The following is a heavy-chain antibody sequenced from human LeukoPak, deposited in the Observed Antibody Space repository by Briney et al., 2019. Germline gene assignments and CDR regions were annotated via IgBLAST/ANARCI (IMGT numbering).Heavy chain of an antibody. CDR2: ISGSGGST. CDR1: GFTFSSYA. J-gene: IGHJ6*03. V-gene: IGHV3-23*01. Sequence: GGSLRLSCAASGFTFSSYAMSWVRQAPGKGLEWVSAISGSGGSTYYADSVKGRFTISKDNSKNTLYLQMNSLRAEDTAVYYCAKPDYGSGSYLYYYYMDVWGKGTTATVSS. D-gene: IGHD3-10*01. CDR3: AKPDYGSGSYLYYYYMDV.